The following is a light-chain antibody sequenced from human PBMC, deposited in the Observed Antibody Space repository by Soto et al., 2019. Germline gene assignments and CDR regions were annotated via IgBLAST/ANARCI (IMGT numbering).Light chain of an antibody. CDR3: QQGYNVPRA. CDR2: PAS. Sequence: DIPMTQSPSSISASVGDRVTITCRASQPISSWLAWYQQVPGQAPYLLIYPASTLQSGVPSRFSGSGSGTDFTLTINSLQPEDFATYYCQQGYNVPRAFGQGTRVEI. J-gene: IGKJ1*01. V-gene: IGKV1-12*01. CDR1: QPISSW.